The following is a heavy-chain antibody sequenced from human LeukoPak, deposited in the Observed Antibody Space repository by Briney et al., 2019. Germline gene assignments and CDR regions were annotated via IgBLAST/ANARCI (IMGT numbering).Heavy chain of an antibody. CDR2: VYYSGNT. J-gene: IGHJ4*02. Sequence: PSETLSLTCTVSGVSISSSDYYWGWIRQPPGKGLEWIGSVYYSGNTYYNPSLKSRVTISVDTSNNHFSLKVSSVTAADTAVYYCAASTKRGGYADYWGQGTLVTVSS. CDR1: GVSISSSDYY. CDR3: AASTKRGGYADY. D-gene: IGHD5-12*01. V-gene: IGHV4-39*07.